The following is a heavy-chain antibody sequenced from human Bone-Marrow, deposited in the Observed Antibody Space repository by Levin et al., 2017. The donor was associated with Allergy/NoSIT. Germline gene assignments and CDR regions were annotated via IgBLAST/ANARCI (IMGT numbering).Heavy chain of an antibody. CDR1: GFTFDDYA. J-gene: IGHJ3*02. CDR2: ISWNSGSI. D-gene: IGHD6-19*01. Sequence: PGGSLRLSCAASGFTFDDYAMHWVRQAPGKGLEWVSGISWNSGSIGYADSVKGRFTISRDNAKNSLYLQMNSLRAEDTALYYCAKDRRLGAFDIWGQGTMVTVSS. V-gene: IGHV3-9*01. CDR3: AKDRRLGAFDI.